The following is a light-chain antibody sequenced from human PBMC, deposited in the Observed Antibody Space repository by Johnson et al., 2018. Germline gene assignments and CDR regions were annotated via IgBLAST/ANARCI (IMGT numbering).Light chain of an antibody. V-gene: IGLV1-51*02. J-gene: IGLJ1*01. CDR2: ENN. Sequence: QSVLTQPPSVSAAPGQKVTISCSGSSSNIGNNYVSWYQQLPGTAPKLLIHENNKRPSGIPDRFSGSTSATSATLGITGLHTGAEDDYDRGTWDSSLIPGNGFGTGTKVIVL. CDR1: SSNIGNNY. CDR3: GTWDSSLIPGNG.